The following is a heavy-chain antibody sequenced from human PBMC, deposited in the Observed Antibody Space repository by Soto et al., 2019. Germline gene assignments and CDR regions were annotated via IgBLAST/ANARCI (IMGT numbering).Heavy chain of an antibody. J-gene: IGHJ1*01. CDR2: VYYNGTT. CDR3: VREPRLLIWFWEIQD. Sequence: SETLSLTCRVSGGSIGSPNFYWSWIRQHPGKGLEWLGYVYYNGTTYYNPSLKSRVSISVDTSKNQFSLKLSSVSAADTAVYFCVREPRLLIWFWEIQDWGRGTLVTVYS. CDR1: GGSIGSPNFY. V-gene: IGHV4-31*03. D-gene: IGHD3-10*01.